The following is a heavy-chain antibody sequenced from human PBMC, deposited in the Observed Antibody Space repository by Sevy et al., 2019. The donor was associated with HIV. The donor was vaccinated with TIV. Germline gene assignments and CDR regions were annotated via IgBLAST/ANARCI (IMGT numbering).Heavy chain of an antibody. D-gene: IGHD1-26*01. CDR3: ARDIEDGYAFDI. J-gene: IGHJ3*02. CDR1: GFTFSSYW. CDR2: IKQDGSEK. V-gene: IGHV3-7*01. Sequence: GGSLRLSCAASGFTFSSYWMSWVRQAPGKGLEWVANIKQDGSEKYDVDSVKGRFTISRDIAKNSLYLQMNSLRADDTAVYYCARDIEDGYAFDIWGQGTMVTVSS.